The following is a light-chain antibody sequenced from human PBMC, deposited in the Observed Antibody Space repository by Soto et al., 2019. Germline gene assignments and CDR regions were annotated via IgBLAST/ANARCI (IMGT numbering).Light chain of an antibody. CDR3: SSYTTTSTFYV. CDR2: ELS. V-gene: IGLV2-14*01. J-gene: IGLJ1*01. CDR1: SSDVGDYNY. Sequence: QSALTQPASVSGSPGQSITISCTGTSSDVGDYNYVSWYQQHPGKAPKLMIFELSNRPSGVSNRFSGSKSGNTASLTISGLQAEDEADYDCSSYTTTSTFYVFGTGTKVTVL.